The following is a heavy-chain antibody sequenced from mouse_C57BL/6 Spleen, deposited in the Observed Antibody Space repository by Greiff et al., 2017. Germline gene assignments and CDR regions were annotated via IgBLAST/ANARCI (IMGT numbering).Heavy chain of an antibody. CDR2: ISDGGSYT. CDR3: ARDGDPDSSGYWCAY. D-gene: IGHD3-2*02. Sequence: EVQLVESGGGLVKPGGSLKLSCAASGFTFSSYAMSWVRQTPEKRLEWVATISDGGSYTYYPDNVKGRFTISRDNAKNNLYLQMSHLKSEDTAMYYCARDGDPDSSGYWCAYWGQGTLVTVSA. J-gene: IGHJ3*01. V-gene: IGHV5-4*01. CDR1: GFTFSSYA.